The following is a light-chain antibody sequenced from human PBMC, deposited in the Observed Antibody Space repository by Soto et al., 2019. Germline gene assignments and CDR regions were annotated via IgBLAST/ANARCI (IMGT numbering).Light chain of an antibody. CDR3: QQYYSSPWT. Sequence: DIVMTQSPDALAASPAERATINSKSSQSVLYRCNSKNYLAWYQQKPGQPPKLLIYWASTRASGVPDRFSGSGSGTDFTLTISSLQAEDVAVYYCQQYYSSPWTFGQGTKVAIK. J-gene: IGKJ1*01. V-gene: IGKV4-1*01. CDR1: QSVLYRCNSKNY. CDR2: WAS.